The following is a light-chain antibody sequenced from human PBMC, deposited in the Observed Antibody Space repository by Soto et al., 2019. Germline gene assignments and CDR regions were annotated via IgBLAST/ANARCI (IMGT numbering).Light chain of an antibody. V-gene: IGKV1-27*01. Sequence: DIQMTQSPSSLSASVGDRVTITCRASQGISNYLAWYQQQPGKVPKLLIYVASTLQSGVPSRFSGSGSGTDFTITISSLQPEDVATYYYQKYNSAPWTFGQGTKVEIK. J-gene: IGKJ1*01. CDR3: QKYNSAPWT. CDR2: VAS. CDR1: QGISNY.